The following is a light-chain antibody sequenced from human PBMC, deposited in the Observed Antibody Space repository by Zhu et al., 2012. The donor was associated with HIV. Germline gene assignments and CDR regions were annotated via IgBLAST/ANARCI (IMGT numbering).Light chain of an antibody. CDR1: QDVGTY. V-gene: IGKV1-8*01. CDR2: AAS. CDR3: QHYYNYPIT. Sequence: AIRMTQSPSSLSASTGDRVTITCRASQDVGTYLAWYQQKPGNAPNLLIYAASTLHYGVPSRFSGSGSATNFTLTINYLQSEDFATYYCQHYYNYPITFGQGTRLEIK. J-gene: IGKJ5*01.